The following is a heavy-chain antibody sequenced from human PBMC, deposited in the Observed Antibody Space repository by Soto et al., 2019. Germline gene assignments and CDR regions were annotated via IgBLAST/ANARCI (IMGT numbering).Heavy chain of an antibody. CDR3: AKSGGPPASLDVYFDY. Sequence: GGSLRLSCAASGFTFSRYWMHWVRQAPGKGLVWLSRIDSGGSTTYYSDSVKGRFTISRDSPKNTLYLLMNSLRAEDTAVYYCAKSGGPPASLDVYFDYWGQGTLVTVSS. D-gene: IGHD2-2*01. CDR2: IDSGGSTT. J-gene: IGHJ4*02. CDR1: GFTFSRYW. V-gene: IGHV3-74*01.